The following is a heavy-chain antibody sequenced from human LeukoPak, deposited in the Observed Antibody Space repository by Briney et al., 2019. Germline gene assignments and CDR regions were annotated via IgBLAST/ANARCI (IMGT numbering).Heavy chain of an antibody. J-gene: IGHJ1*01. CDR1: GYTFTGYY. V-gene: IGHV1-2*02. CDR2: INPNSGGT. Sequence: ASVKVSCKASGYTFTGYYMHWVRQAPGQGLEWMGWINPNSGGTNYAQKFQGRVTMTRDTSISTAYMELSRLRSDDTAVYYCARGRRYCNGGSCPEYFQHWGQGTLVTVSS. D-gene: IGHD2-15*01. CDR3: ARGRRYCNGGSCPEYFQH.